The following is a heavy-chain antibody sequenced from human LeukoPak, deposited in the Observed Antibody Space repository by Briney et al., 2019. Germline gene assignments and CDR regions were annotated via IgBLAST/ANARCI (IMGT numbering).Heavy chain of an antibody. Sequence: APVKVSCKASGYTFTSYGISWVRQAPGQGLEWMGWISAYNGNTNYAQKLQGRVTMTTDTSTSTAYMELRSLRSDDTAVYYCARLTYYYGSGRLDYWGQGTLVTVSS. V-gene: IGHV1-18*04. CDR2: ISAYNGNT. CDR3: ARLTYYYGSGRLDY. CDR1: GYTFTSYG. J-gene: IGHJ4*02. D-gene: IGHD3-10*01.